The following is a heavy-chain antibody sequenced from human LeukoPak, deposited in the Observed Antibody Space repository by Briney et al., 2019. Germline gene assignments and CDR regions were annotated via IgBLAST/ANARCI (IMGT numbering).Heavy chain of an antibody. D-gene: IGHD3-22*01. J-gene: IGHJ4*02. CDR3: AKEVYDPSGYYYAIFHY. CDR1: GFTFSSYW. Sequence: GGSLRLSCAASGFTFSSYWMSRVRQAPGKGLEWVSAISGSGTTTYYADSVKGRFTISRDNSKNTLYLQMNGLRAEDTAVYYCAKEVYDPSGYYYAIFHYWGQGTLVTVSS. V-gene: IGHV3-23*01. CDR2: ISGSGTTT.